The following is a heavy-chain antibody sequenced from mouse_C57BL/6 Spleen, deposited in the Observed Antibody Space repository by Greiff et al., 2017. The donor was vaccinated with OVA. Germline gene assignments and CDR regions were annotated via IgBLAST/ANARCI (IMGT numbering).Heavy chain of an antibody. CDR2: IDPEDGDT. J-gene: IGHJ2*01. V-gene: IGHV14-2*01. CDR1: GFNIKDYY. Sequence: VQLQQSGAELVKPGASVKLSCTASGFNIKDYYMHWVKQRTEQGLEWIGRIDPEDGDTKYAPKFQGKATITADTPSNTAYLQLSSLTTEDAAVYYCSKCGSYGKYFDDWGQGTTLTVSS. D-gene: IGHD1-1*02. CDR3: SKCGSYGKYFDD.